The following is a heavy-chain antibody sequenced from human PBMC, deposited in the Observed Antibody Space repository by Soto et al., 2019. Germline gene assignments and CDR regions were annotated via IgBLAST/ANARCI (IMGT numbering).Heavy chain of an antibody. Sequence: SETLSLTCTVSGGSISGYYWSWIRQPPGKGLEWIGYIYYSGSTNYNPSLKSRVTISVETSKNQFSLKLRSVTAADTAVYYCARDVPEYMVRGGTRFDPWGQGTLVTVSS. CDR2: IYYSGST. CDR3: ARDVPEYMVRGGTRFDP. D-gene: IGHD3-10*01. J-gene: IGHJ5*02. V-gene: IGHV4-59*01. CDR1: GGSISGYY.